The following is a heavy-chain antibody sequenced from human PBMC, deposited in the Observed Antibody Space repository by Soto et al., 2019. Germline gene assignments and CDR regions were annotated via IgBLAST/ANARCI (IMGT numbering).Heavy chain of an antibody. V-gene: IGHV2-26*01. Sequence: GSGPTLVNPTETLTLTCTVSGFSLSNPRMGVGWIRQPPGKALEWLAHIFSNDEKSYSTSLKSRLTISRDTSKSQVVLTMTNMDPVDTATYYCARIQRISMIVVSKPYFDYWGQGALVTVSS. CDR1: GFSLSNPRMG. D-gene: IGHD3-22*01. CDR2: IFSNDEK. CDR3: ARIQRISMIVVSKPYFDY. J-gene: IGHJ4*02.